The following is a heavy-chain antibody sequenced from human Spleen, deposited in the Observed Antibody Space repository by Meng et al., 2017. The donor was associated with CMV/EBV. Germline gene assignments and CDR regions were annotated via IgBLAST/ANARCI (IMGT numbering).Heavy chain of an antibody. CDR2: IRSKANSYAT. V-gene: IGHV3-73*01. Sequence: SGLTFSHAWMSWVRQASGKGLEWVGRIRSKANSYATAYAASVKGRFTISRDDSKNTAYLQMNSLKTEDTAVYYCTRRIAAVGIGYDYWGQGTLVTVSS. CDR3: TRRIAAVGIGYDY. CDR1: GLTFSHAW. J-gene: IGHJ4*02. D-gene: IGHD6-13*01.